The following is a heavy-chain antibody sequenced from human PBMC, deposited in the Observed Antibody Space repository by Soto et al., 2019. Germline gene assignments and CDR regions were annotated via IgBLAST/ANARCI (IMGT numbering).Heavy chain of an antibody. V-gene: IGHV3-23*01. CDR2: ISGSSGHT. Sequence: EVQLLESGGGLVQPGGSLRLSCAASGFTFSSFAMTWVRQAPGKGLEWVSAISGSSGHTYYADSVKGRFTISRDNSKNTLYLQMDSLSAEDTAVYYCAKGPSEYIWGSYLWYCDYWGQGSLVTVSS. CDR3: AKGPSEYIWGSYLWYCDY. J-gene: IGHJ4*02. CDR1: GFTFSSFA. D-gene: IGHD3-16*02.